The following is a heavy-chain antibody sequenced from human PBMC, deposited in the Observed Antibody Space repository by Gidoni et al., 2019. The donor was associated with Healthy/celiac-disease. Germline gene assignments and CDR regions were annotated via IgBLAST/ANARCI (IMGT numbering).Heavy chain of an antibody. Sequence: QVQLQESGPGLVKPSQTLSLTCTVSGGSIRSCGYYWRWIRQHPGKGLEWIEYIYYSGSTYYNPSLKSRVTISVDTSKNQFSLKLSSVTAADTAVYYCARDQGGYGSGRYFDYWGQGTLVTVSS. V-gene: IGHV4-31*03. J-gene: IGHJ4*02. CDR3: ARDQGGYGSGRYFDY. D-gene: IGHD3-10*01. CDR1: GGSIRSCGYY. CDR2: IYYSGST.